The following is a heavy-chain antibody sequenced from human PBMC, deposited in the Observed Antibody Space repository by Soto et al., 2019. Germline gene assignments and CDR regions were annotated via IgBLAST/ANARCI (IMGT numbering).Heavy chain of an antibody. CDR3: VRDIGQYFRSGYMDV. D-gene: IGHD3-9*01. V-gene: IGHV3-21*01. CDR2: IDTTSNYI. CDR1: GFTFYSFS. Sequence: EVQLVESGGGLVKPGESLRLSCAASGFTFYSFSMNWVRQAAGRGPEWVSSIDTTSNYIYYADSVRGRFTISRDNAKDSLYPQMYSLRAEDTAVYYCVRDIGQYFRSGYMDVWGRGTTVTVSS. J-gene: IGHJ6*03.